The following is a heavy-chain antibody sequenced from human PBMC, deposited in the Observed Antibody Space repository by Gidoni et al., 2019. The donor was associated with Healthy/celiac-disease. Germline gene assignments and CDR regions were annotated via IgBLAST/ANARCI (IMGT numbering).Heavy chain of an antibody. D-gene: IGHD3-16*01. CDR2: IYYSGST. CDR3: AREAMITFGGATDY. J-gene: IGHJ4*02. V-gene: IGHV4-31*03. Sequence: QVQLQESGPGLVKPSQTLSLTCPVSGVSISSGGYYWSWIRQHPGKGREWIGYIYYSGSTYYNPSLKSRVTISVDTSKNQYSLKLSSVTAADTAVYYCAREAMITFGGATDYWGQGTLVTVSS. CDR1: GVSISSGGYY.